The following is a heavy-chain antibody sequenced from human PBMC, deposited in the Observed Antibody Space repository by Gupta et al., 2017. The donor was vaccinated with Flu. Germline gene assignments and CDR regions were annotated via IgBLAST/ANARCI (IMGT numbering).Heavy chain of an antibody. D-gene: IGHD3-3*01. Sequence: HPPGKGLERIGSIYYSGSTYYNPSLKSRITISVDTSKNQVSLKLGSVTAADTAVYYCATAKEGDSTIFGVAPRPYYYGMDVWGQGTTVTVS. J-gene: IGHJ6*02. CDR2: IYYSGST. CDR3: ATAKEGDSTIFGVAPRPYYYGMDV. V-gene: IGHV4-39*01.